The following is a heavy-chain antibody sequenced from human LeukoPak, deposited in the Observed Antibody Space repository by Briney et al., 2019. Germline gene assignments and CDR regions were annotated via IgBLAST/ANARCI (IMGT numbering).Heavy chain of an antibody. J-gene: IGHJ4*02. CDR1: GYTFSNYG. D-gene: IGHD3-10*01. CDR3: ARDTESLVRGVIINSFDY. V-gene: IGHV1-18*01. CDR2: ISAYNGNT. Sequence: ASVKVSCKASGYTFSNYGISWVRQAPGQGLERMGWISAYNGNTNYAQRLQGRVTMTTDTATSTAYMELRSLRSDDTAVYYCARDTESLVRGVIINSFDYWGQGTLVTVSS.